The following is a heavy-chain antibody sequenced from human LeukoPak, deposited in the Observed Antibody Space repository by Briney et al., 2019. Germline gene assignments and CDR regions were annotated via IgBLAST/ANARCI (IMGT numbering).Heavy chain of an antibody. CDR3: AKDRPFGDFRRRDPDF. J-gene: IGHJ4*02. V-gene: IGHV3-23*01. CDR2: STGHGGTT. D-gene: IGHD4-17*01. CDR1: RFSFSSYA. Sequence: GGSLRLSCAASRFSFSSYAMSWVRQAPGKGLEWVSSSTGHGGTTYYADSVRGRFTVSRDNSNNTLYLQMNSLRAEDTAVYYCAKDRPFGDFRRRDPDFWGQGTLVTVSS.